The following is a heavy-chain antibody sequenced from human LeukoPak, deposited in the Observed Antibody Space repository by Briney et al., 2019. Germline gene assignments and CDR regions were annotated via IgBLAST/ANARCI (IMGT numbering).Heavy chain of an antibody. J-gene: IGHJ5*02. CDR1: GGSFSGYY. Sequence: PSETLSLTCAVYGGSFSGYYWRGIRQPPGKGLEWIGEMNHSGRTNYNPSLKSRVTISVDTSKNQISLKLSSVTAADTAVYYCAAWVVVVAAPLNWFDPWGQGTLVTVSS. CDR2: MNHSGRT. CDR3: AAWVVVVAAPLNWFDP. V-gene: IGHV4-34*01. D-gene: IGHD2-15*01.